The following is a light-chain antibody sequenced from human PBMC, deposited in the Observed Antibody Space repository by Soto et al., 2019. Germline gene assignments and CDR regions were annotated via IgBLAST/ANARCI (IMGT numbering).Light chain of an antibody. CDR3: QHYANLPLT. V-gene: IGKV1-5*01. CDR1: QSITSW. J-gene: IGKJ4*01. Sequence: QMTQSPASVSATVEDRVTITCRASQSITSWLAWYQQKPGKAPKLLIYDASSLESGVPSRFSGSGFGTDFSFTISSLQPGDVATYYCQHYANLPLTFGGGTKVDIK. CDR2: DAS.